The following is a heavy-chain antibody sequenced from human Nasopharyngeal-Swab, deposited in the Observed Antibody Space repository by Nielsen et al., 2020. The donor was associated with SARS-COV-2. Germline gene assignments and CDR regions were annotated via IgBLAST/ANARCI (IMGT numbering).Heavy chain of an antibody. Sequence: GESLKISCAASGFTFSSYAMSWVRQAPGKGLEWVSAISGSGGSTYYADSVKGRFTISRDNSKNTLYLQMNSLRAKDTAVYYCAKSSRIVVVPAAKWFDPWGQGTLVTVSS. D-gene: IGHD2-2*01. J-gene: IGHJ5*02. CDR2: ISGSGGST. V-gene: IGHV3-23*01. CDR1: GFTFSSYA. CDR3: AKSSRIVVVPAAKWFDP.